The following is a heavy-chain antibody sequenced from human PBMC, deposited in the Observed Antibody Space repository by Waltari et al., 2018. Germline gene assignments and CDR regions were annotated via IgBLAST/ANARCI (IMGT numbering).Heavy chain of an antibody. J-gene: IGHJ4*02. D-gene: IGHD6-6*01. Sequence: QVQLVESGGGLVQPGRSLRLSCAASGFTFSSYGMHWVRQAPGKGLEWVAVIWYDGSNKYYADSVKGRFTISRDNSKNTLYLQMNSLRAEDTAVYYCARSSGQFLVDYWGQGTLVTVSS. CDR3: ARSSGQFLVDY. CDR1: GFTFSSYG. V-gene: IGHV3-33*01. CDR2: IWYDGSNK.